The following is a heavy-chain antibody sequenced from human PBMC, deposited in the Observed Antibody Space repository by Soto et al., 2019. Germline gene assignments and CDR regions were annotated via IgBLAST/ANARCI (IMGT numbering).Heavy chain of an antibody. CDR1: GGSVSSGSYY. V-gene: IGHV4-61*01. J-gene: IGHJ6*02. CDR3: ARRYYYYGMGV. Sequence: QVQLQESGPGLVKPSETLSLTCTVSGGSVSSGSYYWSWIRQPPGKGLEWIGYMYYSGSTNYNPSLKSRVTISGDTSKNQFSLNLSSVTAADTAVYYCARRYYYYGMGVWGQGTTVTVSS. CDR2: MYYSGST.